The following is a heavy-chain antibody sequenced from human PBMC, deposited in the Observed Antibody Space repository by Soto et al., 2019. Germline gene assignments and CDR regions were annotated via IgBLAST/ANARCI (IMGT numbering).Heavy chain of an antibody. J-gene: IGHJ4*02. V-gene: IGHV4-39*01. CDR2: LYYSWSA. Sequence: ESLSLACQVSGVSISSTSYNWVWIRQPPGKGLEWSGTLYYSWSAHYNPVLKRRINISADPSKNQVSLTLTSVTDAYTAAYYCARQGSYWGQGALVTVYS. CDR1: GVSISSTSYN. CDR3: ARQGSY.